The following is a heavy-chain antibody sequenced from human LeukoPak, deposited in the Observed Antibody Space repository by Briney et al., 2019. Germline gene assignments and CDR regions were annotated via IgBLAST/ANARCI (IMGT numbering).Heavy chain of an antibody. CDR3: ARDIRGVSY. CDR2: INHSGST. J-gene: IGHJ4*02. CDR1: GGSFSGYY. Sequence: SETLSLTCAVYGGSFSGYYWSWIRQPPGKGLEWIGEINHSGSTNYNPSLKSRVTISVDTSKNQFSLKLSFVTAADTAVYYCARDIRGVSYWGQGTLVTVSS. D-gene: IGHD1-26*01. V-gene: IGHV4-34*01.